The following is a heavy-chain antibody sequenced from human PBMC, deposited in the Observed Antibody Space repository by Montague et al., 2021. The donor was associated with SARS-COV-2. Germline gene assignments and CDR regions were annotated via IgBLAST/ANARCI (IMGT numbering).Heavy chain of an antibody. D-gene: IGHD2-2*01. CDR3: ARGDHPTTASLYFFDS. CDR2: IYSSGNT. J-gene: IGHJ4*02. CDR1: GGSINYYY. Sequence: SETLSLTCTVSGGSINYYYWHWLRQSAGKGLEWIGRIYSSGNTNSNPSLESRVIMSVDSSQNPFSLKLNSVTATDTAVYYCARGDHPTTASLYFFDSWGQGALVTVSS. V-gene: IGHV4-4*07.